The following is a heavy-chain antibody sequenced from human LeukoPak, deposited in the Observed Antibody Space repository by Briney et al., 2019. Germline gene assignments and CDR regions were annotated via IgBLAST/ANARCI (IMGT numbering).Heavy chain of an antibody. CDR2: ISGSGGST. D-gene: IGHD3-9*01. Sequence: QPGGSLRLSCAASGFTFSSYAMSWVRQAPGKGLEWVSAISGSGGSTYYADSVKGRFTIPRDNSKNTLYLQMNSLRAEDTAVYYCAKDSGDILTGSNAFDIWGQGTMVTVSS. V-gene: IGHV3-23*01. J-gene: IGHJ3*02. CDR1: GFTFSSYA. CDR3: AKDSGDILTGSNAFDI.